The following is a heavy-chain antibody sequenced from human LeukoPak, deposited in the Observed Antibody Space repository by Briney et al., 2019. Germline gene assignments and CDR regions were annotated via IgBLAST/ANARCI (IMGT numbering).Heavy chain of an antibody. J-gene: IGHJ6*03. CDR3: VRGAPYYYLDV. V-gene: IGHV4-59*01. CDR1: GGSLKAYY. Sequence: SETLSLTCTVSGGSLKAYYWNWIRRPPGKELEWVGYVHYSGSTNYNPSLRSRVTISLYTANNQFSLNLNYVTAADTALYYCVRGAPYYYLDVWGEGTTVTVSS. CDR2: VHYSGST.